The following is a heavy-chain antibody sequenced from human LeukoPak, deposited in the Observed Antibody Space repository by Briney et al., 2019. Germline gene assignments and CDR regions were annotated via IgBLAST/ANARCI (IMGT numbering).Heavy chain of an antibody. J-gene: IGHJ4*02. Sequence: ASVKVSFKASGYTFTSYGISWVRQAPGQGLEWMGWISAYNGNTNYAQKLQGRVTMTTDTSTSTAYMELRSLRSDDTAVYYCARARAVFGVVIMQLNDYWGQGTLVTVSS. D-gene: IGHD3-3*01. V-gene: IGHV1-18*01. CDR3: ARARAVFGVVIMQLNDY. CDR2: ISAYNGNT. CDR1: GYTFTSYG.